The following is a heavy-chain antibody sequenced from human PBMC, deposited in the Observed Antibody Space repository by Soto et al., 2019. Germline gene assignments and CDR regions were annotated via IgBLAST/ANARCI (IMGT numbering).Heavy chain of an antibody. J-gene: IGHJ6*02. CDR3: ARGHGDYDFWSGYYGNYYYGMDV. CDR1: GYTFTSAA. Sequence: GASVKVSCKASGYTFTSAAMHWLRQAAGQRPEWMGWINAGNGNTKYSQKFQGRVTTTRDISASTVYMEMSSLRSEDTAVYYCARGHGDYDFWSGYYGNYYYGMDVWGQGTTVTVSS. D-gene: IGHD3-3*01. CDR2: INAGNGNT. V-gene: IGHV1-3*01.